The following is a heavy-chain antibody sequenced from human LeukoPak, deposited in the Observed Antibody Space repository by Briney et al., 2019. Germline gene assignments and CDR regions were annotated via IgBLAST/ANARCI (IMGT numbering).Heavy chain of an antibody. V-gene: IGHV3-48*01. CDR1: GFTFSSYS. CDR3: ASVLDYYDSIGYYGPYY. D-gene: IGHD3-22*01. CDR2: IGRSSSNK. J-gene: IGHJ4*02. Sequence: GGSLRLSCAASGFTFSSYSMNWVRQAPGKGLEWVSYIGRSSSNKYYADSVKGRFTISRDNAKNSLFLQMNSLRAEDTAVYYCASVLDYYDSIGYYGPYYWGQGTLVTVSS.